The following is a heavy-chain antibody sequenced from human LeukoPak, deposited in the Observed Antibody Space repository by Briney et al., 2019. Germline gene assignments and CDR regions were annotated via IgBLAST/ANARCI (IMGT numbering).Heavy chain of an antibody. D-gene: IGHD3-22*01. J-gene: IGHJ4*02. CDR2: ISGSGGNT. CDR1: GFTFSSYA. V-gene: IGHV3-23*01. Sequence: PGGSLRLSCAASGFTFSSYAMSWVRQAPGKGLEWVSAISGSGGNTYYADSVKGRFTISRDNSKNTLNLQVNSLRAEDTAVYYCARDYDYYDSSGYYSLWGQGTLVTVSS. CDR3: ARDYDYYDSSGYYSL.